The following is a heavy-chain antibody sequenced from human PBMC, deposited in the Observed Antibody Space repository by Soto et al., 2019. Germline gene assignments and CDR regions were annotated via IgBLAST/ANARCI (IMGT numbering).Heavy chain of an antibody. CDR3: AAGGRVVVVPAARVGFDYYYYGMDV. CDR1: GYTFTSYG. CDR2: ISAYNGNT. D-gene: IGHD2-2*01. J-gene: IGHJ6*02. Sequence: VKVSCKASGYTFTSYGISWVRQAPGQGLEWMGWISAYNGNTNYAQKLQGRVTMTTDTSTSTAYMELRSLRSDDTAVYYCAAGGRVVVVPAARVGFDYYYYGMDVWGQGTTVTVSS. V-gene: IGHV1-18*01.